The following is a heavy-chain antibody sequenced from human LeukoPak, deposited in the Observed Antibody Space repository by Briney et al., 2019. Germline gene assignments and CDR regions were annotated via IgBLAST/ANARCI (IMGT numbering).Heavy chain of an antibody. J-gene: IGHJ4*02. V-gene: IGHV1-2*04. CDR2: INPNSGGT. CDR1: GYTFTGYY. D-gene: IGHD3-10*01. Sequence: ASVKVSCKASGYTFTGYYMHWVRQAPGQGLEWMGWINPNSGGTNYAQKFQGWVTMTRDTSISTAYMELSRLRSDDTAVYYCARGRPMVRGVTDLHYFDYWGQGTLVTVSS. CDR3: ARGRPMVRGVTDLHYFDY.